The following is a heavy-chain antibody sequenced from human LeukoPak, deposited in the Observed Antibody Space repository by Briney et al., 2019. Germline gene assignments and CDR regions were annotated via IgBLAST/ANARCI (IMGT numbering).Heavy chain of an antibody. V-gene: IGHV4-39*07. Sequence: SETLSLTYTVSGGSISSSSYYWAWIRQPPGKGLEWIGSIYYSGTTYYTPSLKSRVTISLDTSKNQFSLILTSVTVADTAVYYCASDNYDSSGYYSLGYWGQGTLVTVSS. CDR2: IYYSGTT. J-gene: IGHJ4*02. D-gene: IGHD3-22*01. CDR1: GGSISSSSYY. CDR3: ASDNYDSSGYYSLGY.